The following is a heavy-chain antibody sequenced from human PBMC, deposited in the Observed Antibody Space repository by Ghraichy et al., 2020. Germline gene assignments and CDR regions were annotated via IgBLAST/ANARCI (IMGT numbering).Heavy chain of an antibody. CDR1: GFTFSYYG. V-gene: IGHV3-30*02. CDR2: VGNDGRNK. Sequence: GGSLRLSCAASGFTFSYYGMHWVRQAPGKGLEWVANVGNDGRNKRYPDSVKGRFTVSRDNSKNTLYLEINSLTTEDTAVYYCAKPGPCYDRDCISRDWEASFESWGQGTLVIVSS. J-gene: IGHJ4*02. D-gene: IGHD2-21*02. CDR3: AKPGPCYDRDCISRDWEASFES.